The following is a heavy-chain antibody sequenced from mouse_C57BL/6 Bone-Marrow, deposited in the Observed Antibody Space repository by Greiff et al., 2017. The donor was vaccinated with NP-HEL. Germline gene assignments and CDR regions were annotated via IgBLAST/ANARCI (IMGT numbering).Heavy chain of an antibody. J-gene: IGHJ2*01. V-gene: IGHV1-54*01. Sequence: LEESGAELVRPGTSVKVSCKASGYAFTNYLIEWVKQRPGQGLEWIGVINPGSGGTNYNEKFKGKATLTADKSSSTAYMQLSSLTSEDSAVYFCARGYYGNPYYFDYWGQGTTLTVSS. D-gene: IGHD2-1*01. CDR1: GYAFTNYL. CDR3: ARGYYGNPYYFDY. CDR2: INPGSGGT.